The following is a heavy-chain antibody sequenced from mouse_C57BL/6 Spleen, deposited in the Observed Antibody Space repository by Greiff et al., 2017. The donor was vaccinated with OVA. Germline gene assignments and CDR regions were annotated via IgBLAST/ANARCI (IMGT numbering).Heavy chain of an antibody. V-gene: IGHV1-52*01. CDR1: GYTFTSYW. Sequence: QVQLQQPGAELVRPGSSVTLSCKASGYTFTSYWMHWVKQRPIQGLEWIGNIDPSDSETNYHQKFQDTATLTVDKSSSTAYMQLSLLTSEDSAGYYCAREDYGSSWFAYWGQGTLVTVSA. J-gene: IGHJ3*01. CDR2: IDPSDSET. D-gene: IGHD1-1*01. CDR3: AREDYGSSWFAY.